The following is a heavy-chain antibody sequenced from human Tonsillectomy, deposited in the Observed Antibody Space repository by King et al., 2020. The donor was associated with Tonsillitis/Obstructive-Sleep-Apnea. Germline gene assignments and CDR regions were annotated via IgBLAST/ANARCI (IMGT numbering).Heavy chain of an antibody. CDR3: ARDGSGYQPFDP. CDR1: GGSFSGYY. J-gene: IGHJ5*02. Sequence: VQLQQWGAGLLKPSETLSLTCAAYGGSFSGYYWSWLRQPPGKGLEWIGEINHSGRTNYNPSLKSRVTISVDTSKNQFSLKLNSVTAADTAVYYCARDGSGYQPFDPWGQGTLVTVSS. V-gene: IGHV4-34*01. CDR2: INHSGRT. D-gene: IGHD5-12*01.